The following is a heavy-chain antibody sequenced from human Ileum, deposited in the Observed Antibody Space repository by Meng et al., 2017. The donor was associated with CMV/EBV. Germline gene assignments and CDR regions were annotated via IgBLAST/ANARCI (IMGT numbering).Heavy chain of an antibody. D-gene: IGHD2-2*01. CDR1: GFNFSSYG. CDR2: LQYDGSEE. CDR3: ATLQYCRSTTCYPDY. J-gene: IGHJ4*02. Sequence: QEYLVESGGGVVQPGGSLRLSCVTSGFNFSSYGMHWVRQAPGKGLEWVAFLQYDGSEEDYGDSVKGRFTISRDISKDTLYLQMNRLRSEDTAIYYCATLQYCRSTTCYPDYWGQGTMVTVSS. V-gene: IGHV3-30*02.